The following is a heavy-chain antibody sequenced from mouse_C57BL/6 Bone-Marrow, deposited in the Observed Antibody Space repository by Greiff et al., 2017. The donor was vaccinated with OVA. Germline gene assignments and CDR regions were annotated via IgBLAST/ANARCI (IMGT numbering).Heavy chain of an antibody. CDR3: ARGHYYYGSYYYAMAY. CDR1: GYSFTDYN. CDR2: INPNYGTT. Sequence: EVQLQQSGPELVKPGASVKISCKASGYSFTDYNMNWVKQSNGKSLEWIGVINPNYGTTSYNQKFKGKATLTADQSSSTAYMQLNSLTSVDSAVYSCARGHYYYGSYYYAMAYWGQGTLVTVSA. D-gene: IGHD1-1*01. J-gene: IGHJ4*01. V-gene: IGHV1-39*01.